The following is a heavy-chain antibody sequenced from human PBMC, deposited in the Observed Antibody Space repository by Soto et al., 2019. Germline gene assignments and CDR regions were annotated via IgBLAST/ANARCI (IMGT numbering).Heavy chain of an antibody. D-gene: IGHD2-2*01. Sequence: SLRLSCAASGFTFSTYSMNWVRQAPGKGLEWVSYISSSSSTIYYADSVKGRFTISRDNAKNSLYLQMNSLRDEDTAVYYCAAPEYCTTTSCHNYYGMDVWGQGTTVTVSS. CDR3: AAPEYCTTTSCHNYYGMDV. J-gene: IGHJ6*02. V-gene: IGHV3-48*02. CDR2: ISSSSSTI. CDR1: GFTFSTYS.